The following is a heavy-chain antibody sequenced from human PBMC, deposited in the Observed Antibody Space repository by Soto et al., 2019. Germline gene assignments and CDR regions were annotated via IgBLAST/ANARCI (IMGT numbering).Heavy chain of an antibody. V-gene: IGHV3-23*01. CDR1: GFTFSIYA. CDR2: INGDGDRA. Sequence: EVQLLESGGGSVQPGGSLKLSCAVSGFTFSIYAMFWVRQAPGRGPELVAGINGDGDRAYYADSAKGRFSISRANSQNTMYLQMSSLTADDQAVYDSAPEVWTYRTTYHYSGMDVGGQATTVTVCS. D-gene: IGHD5-12*01. J-gene: IGHJ6*02. CDR3: APEVWTYRTTYHYSGMDV.